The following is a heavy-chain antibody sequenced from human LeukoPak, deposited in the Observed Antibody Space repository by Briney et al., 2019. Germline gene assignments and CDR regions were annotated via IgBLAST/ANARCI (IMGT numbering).Heavy chain of an antibody. V-gene: IGHV4-39*07. CDR2: ISYSGST. CDR3: ARWVGNRNWFDP. D-gene: IGHD1-26*01. Sequence: PSETLSLTCTVSGGSISSGSYLWGCIRQSPGKGLEWIGSISYSGSTYYNPSLKSRVTVSVDTSKNQFSLKVTSVTAADTAVYYCARWVGNRNWFDPWGQGTLVTVSS. J-gene: IGHJ5*02. CDR1: GGSISSGSYL.